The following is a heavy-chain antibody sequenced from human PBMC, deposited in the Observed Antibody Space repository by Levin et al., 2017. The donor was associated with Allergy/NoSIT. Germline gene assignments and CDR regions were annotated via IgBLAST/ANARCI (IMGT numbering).Heavy chain of an antibody. V-gene: IGHV3-30*18. D-gene: IGHD6-19*01. CDR2: ISSDGRKK. CDR3: AKDVYGSGWYPLGNDAFEM. J-gene: IGHJ3*02. Sequence: LSLPCAASGFTFSSYGMHWVHQAPGKGLEWVAVISSDGRKKFYADSVKGRFTISRDNSKNTLDLQMNSLRAEDTAVYYCAKDVYGSGWYPLGNDAFEMWGQGTKVSVSS. CDR1: GFTFSSYG.